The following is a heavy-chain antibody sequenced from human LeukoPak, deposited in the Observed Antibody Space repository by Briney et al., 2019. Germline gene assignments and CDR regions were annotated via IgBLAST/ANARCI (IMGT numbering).Heavy chain of an antibody. CDR1: GFSFSGSA. CDR3: TVPASGGNWFDP. CDR2: IRGAGYSDAP. Sequence: GGSLGLSCAASGFSFSGSAIHWVRQAPGKGLEWVGRIRGAGYSDAPAYVASVRGRFTISRDDSKSTAYLQMNSLKAEDTAVYYCTVPASGGNWFDPWGPGTLVTVSS. V-gene: IGHV3-73*01. D-gene: IGHD2-2*01. J-gene: IGHJ5*02.